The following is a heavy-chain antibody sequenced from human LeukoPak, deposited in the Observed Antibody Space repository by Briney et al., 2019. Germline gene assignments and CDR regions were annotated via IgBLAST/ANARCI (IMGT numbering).Heavy chain of an antibody. CDR1: VYTFTSYA. Sequence: SSVKVSSKASVYTFTSYAISWVRQAPGQGLEWMAGIMPMFGTANYAQRFRGRVTITTDESTSTAYMRLSILRSEDTAAYYCATGVTYYYGSGSSLVMGHGYYFDYWGQGTLVTVSS. J-gene: IGHJ4*02. CDR2: IMPMFGTA. CDR3: ATGVTYYYGSGSSLVMGHGYYFDY. D-gene: IGHD3-10*01. V-gene: IGHV1-69*05.